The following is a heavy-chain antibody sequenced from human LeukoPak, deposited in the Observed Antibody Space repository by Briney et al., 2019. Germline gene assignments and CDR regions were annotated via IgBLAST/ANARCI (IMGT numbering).Heavy chain of an antibody. CDR2: ISGSGGST. CDR3: AKGTDYGDYPDY. J-gene: IGHJ4*02. CDR1: GFTFSSYA. D-gene: IGHD4-17*01. V-gene: IGHV3-23*01. Sequence: GASLRLSCAASGFTFSSYAMSWVRQAPGKGLEWVSAISGSGGSTYYADSVKGRFTFSRDNSKNTLYLQMNSLRAEDTAVYYCAKGTDYGDYPDYWGQGTLVTVSS.